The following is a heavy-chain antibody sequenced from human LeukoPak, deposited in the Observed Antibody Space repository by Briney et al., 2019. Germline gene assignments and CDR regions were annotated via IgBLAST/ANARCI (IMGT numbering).Heavy chain of an antibody. D-gene: IGHD3-10*01. CDR3: ARDGPRGNYMDV. Sequence: SVKVSCKASGGTFSSYAISWVRQVPGQGLEWMGGIIPIFGTANYAQKFQGRVTITADESTSTAYMELSSLRSEDTAVYYCARDGPRGNYMDVWGKGTTVTVSS. J-gene: IGHJ6*03. CDR1: GGTFSSYA. V-gene: IGHV1-69*13. CDR2: IIPIFGTA.